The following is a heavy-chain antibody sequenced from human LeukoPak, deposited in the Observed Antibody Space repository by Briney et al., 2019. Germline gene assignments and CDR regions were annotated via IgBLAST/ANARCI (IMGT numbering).Heavy chain of an antibody. D-gene: IGHD3-10*01. CDR2: ISGSGGST. CDR1: GLTFSSYG. CDR3: AKDLTRITMVRGVIITNYSDY. Sequence: GGSLRLSCAASGLTFSSYGMSWVRQAPGKGLEWVSAISGSGGSTYYADSVKGRFTISRDNSKNTLYLQMNSLRAEDTAVYYCAKDLTRITMVRGVIITNYSDYWGQGTLVTVSS. V-gene: IGHV3-23*01. J-gene: IGHJ4*02.